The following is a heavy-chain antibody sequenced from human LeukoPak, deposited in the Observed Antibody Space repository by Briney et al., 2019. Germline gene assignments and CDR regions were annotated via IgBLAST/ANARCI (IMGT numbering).Heavy chain of an antibody. CDR3: ARTFYYDGSGYSPQYSQY. D-gene: IGHD3-22*01. V-gene: IGHV3-7*01. CDR2: IKQDGSEK. J-gene: IGHJ1*01. CDR1: W. Sequence: WMSWVRQAPGKGLEWVANIKQDGSEKYYVDSVMGRFTISRDNAKNSLYLQMNSLRAEDTAMYYCARTFYYDGSGYSPQYSQYWGQGTLVTVSS.